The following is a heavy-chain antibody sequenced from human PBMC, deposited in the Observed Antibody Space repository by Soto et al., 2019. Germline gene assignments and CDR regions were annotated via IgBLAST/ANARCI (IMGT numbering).Heavy chain of an antibody. CDR3: ARHSYYSNPLRFDP. CDR1: GGSITGYY. D-gene: IGHD4-4*01. CDR2: IHYSGST. V-gene: IGHV4-59*08. Sequence: QVQLQESGPGLVQTSETLSLTCTVSGGSITGYYWSWIRQPPGKGPEWIGNIHYSGSTNYNPSLKSRVTISVDTYKNRFSLSLSSVTAAETAVYYCARHSYYSNPLRFDPWGQGTLVTVAS. J-gene: IGHJ5*02.